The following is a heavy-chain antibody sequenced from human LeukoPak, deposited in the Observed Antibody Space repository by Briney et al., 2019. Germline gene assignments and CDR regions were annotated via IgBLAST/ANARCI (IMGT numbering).Heavy chain of an antibody. CDR3: ARVALYDFWSGYPVPYYFDY. V-gene: IGHV4-59*01. CDR1: GGSISSYY. D-gene: IGHD3-3*01. Sequence: SETLSLTCTVSGGSISSYYWSWIRQPPGKGLEWIGYIYYSGSTNYNPSLKSRVTISVDTSRNQFSLKLSSVTAADTAVYYCARVALYDFWSGYPVPYYFDYWGQGTLVIVSS. CDR2: IYYSGST. J-gene: IGHJ4*02.